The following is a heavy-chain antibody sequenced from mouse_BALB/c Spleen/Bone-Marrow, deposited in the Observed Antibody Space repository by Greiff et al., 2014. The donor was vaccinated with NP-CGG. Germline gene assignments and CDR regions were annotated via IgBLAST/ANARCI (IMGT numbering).Heavy chain of an antibody. Sequence: VQLKESGPDLVKPSQSLSLTCTVTGFSITSYYSWHWIRQFPGNKLEWMGYIHYSGITVYNPSLKSRISITRDTSSNQFFLQLNSVTTEDTATYYCARFAGTPYTMDYWGQGTSVTVSS. CDR3: ARFAGTPYTMDY. CDR2: IHYSGIT. CDR1: GFSITSYYS. J-gene: IGHJ4*01. D-gene: IGHD4-1*01. V-gene: IGHV3-1*02.